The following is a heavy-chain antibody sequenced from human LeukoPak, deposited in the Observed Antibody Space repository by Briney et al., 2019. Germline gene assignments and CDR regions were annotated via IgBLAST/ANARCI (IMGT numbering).Heavy chain of an antibody. Sequence: GGSLRLSCAASGFTFSSYGMHWVRQAPGKGLEWVAFIRYDGSNKYYADSVKGRFTISRDNSKNTLYLQMNSLRAEDTAVYYCAKDEAVMVRGVIIGYYYYYMDVWGKGTTVTVSS. CDR3: AKDEAVMVRGVIIGYYYYYMDV. CDR1: GFTFSSYG. V-gene: IGHV3-30*02. J-gene: IGHJ6*03. CDR2: IRYDGSNK. D-gene: IGHD3-10*01.